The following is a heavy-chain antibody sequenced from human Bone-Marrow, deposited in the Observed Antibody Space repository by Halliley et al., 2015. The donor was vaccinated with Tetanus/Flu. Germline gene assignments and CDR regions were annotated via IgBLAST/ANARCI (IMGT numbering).Heavy chain of an antibody. J-gene: IGHJ4*02. V-gene: IGHV4-59*01. D-gene: IGHD6-19*01. CDR2: IYCSESA. CDR3: AALQVGGGGRGF. Sequence: GLEWIGCIYCSESANNTPSLRSRLTISEDPSRNQFSLKLTSVTTADTAMYYCAALQVGGGGRGFWGPGTQVTVSS.